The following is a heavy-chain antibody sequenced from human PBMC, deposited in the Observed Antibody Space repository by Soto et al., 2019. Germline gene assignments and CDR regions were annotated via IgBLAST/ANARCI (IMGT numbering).Heavy chain of an antibody. CDR1: GDTFNFYS. V-gene: IGHV1-69*02. CDR2: VNPIVSMS. Sequence: QVQLVQSGAEVKRPGSSVKVSCKASGDTFNFYSINWVRQAPGLGLEWMGRVNPIVSMSNYAQKFQGRVTMTADKSTSTANMEISSLRSEATAMYYCASSYGSGYRAFDYWGQGALVTVSS. CDR3: ASSYGSGYRAFDY. J-gene: IGHJ4*02. D-gene: IGHD3-10*01.